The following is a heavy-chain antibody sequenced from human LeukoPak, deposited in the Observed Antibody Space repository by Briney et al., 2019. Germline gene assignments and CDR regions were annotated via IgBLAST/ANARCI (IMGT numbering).Heavy chain of an antibody. CDR2: ISSSSSYI. D-gene: IGHD3-3*01. CDR3: ARDPSFREGPYYDFWSGYQYYFDY. CDR1: GFTFSSYS. Sequence: GGSLRLSCAASGFTFSSYSMNWVRQSPGKGLEWVSSISSSSSYIYYADSVKGRFTISRDNAKNSLYLQMNSLRAEDTAVYYCARDPSFREGPYYDFWSGYQYYFDYWGQGTLVTVSS. V-gene: IGHV3-21*01. J-gene: IGHJ4*02.